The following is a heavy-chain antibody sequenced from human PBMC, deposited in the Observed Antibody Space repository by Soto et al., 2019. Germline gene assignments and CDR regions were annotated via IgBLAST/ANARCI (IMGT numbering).Heavy chain of an antibody. CDR3: ARGSGGYPYYYYYYGMDV. D-gene: IGHD2-8*02. Sequence: PSETLSLTCAVYGGSFMGYYWSWVLEPAVKGLERIGEINHSGSTNYNPSLKSRVTISVDTSKNQFSLKLSSVTAADTAVYYCARGSGGYPYYYYYYGMDVWGQGTTVTVSS. CDR2: INHSGST. J-gene: IGHJ6*02. CDR1: GGSFMGYY. V-gene: IGHV4-34*01.